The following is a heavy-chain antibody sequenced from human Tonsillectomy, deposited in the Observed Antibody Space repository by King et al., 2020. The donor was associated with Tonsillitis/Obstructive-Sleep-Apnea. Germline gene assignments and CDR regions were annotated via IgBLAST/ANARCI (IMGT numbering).Heavy chain of an antibody. CDR1: GFTFSSYA. CDR2: ISYDGTNK. Sequence: VQLVESGGGVVQPGRSLRLSCAVSGFTFSSYAMHWVRQAPGKGLEWVAVISYDGTNKYYADSVKGRFTISRDNSQNTLYLQMNSLRAEDTAVYYCARDPTDIVVVLAATPFDYWGQGTLVTVSS. CDR3: ARDPTDIVVVLAATPFDY. J-gene: IGHJ4*02. V-gene: IGHV3-30*01. D-gene: IGHD2-15*01.